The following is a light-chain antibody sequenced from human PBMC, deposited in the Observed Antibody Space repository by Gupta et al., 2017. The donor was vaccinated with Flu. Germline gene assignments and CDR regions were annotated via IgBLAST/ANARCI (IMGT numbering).Light chain of an antibody. CDR3: QQHGSSPFT. Sequence: ERATLSCRASQSVSSNYLAWYQQKPGRAPRLLIYGASSRATGIPDRFSGSGSGTDFTLTISRLEPEDFAVYYCQQHGSSPFTFGPGTKVDIK. CDR2: GAS. CDR1: QSVSSNY. J-gene: IGKJ3*01. V-gene: IGKV3-20*01.